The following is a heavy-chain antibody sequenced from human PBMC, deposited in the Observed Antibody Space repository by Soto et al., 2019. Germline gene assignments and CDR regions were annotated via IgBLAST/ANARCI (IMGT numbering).Heavy chain of an antibody. Sequence: SETLSLTCTVAGGTISSYYRTWIRPPPGKGLVWVGYISYSGSTTYNPSLKSRLTISVDTSKTPFSLKLSSVTAADTAVYYCARGYYDFWSGYYKDGDYYYGMDVWGQGTTVTVSS. J-gene: IGHJ6*02. D-gene: IGHD3-3*01. CDR1: GGTISSYY. CDR3: ARGYYDFWSGYYKDGDYYYGMDV. V-gene: IGHV4-59*01. CDR2: ISYSGST.